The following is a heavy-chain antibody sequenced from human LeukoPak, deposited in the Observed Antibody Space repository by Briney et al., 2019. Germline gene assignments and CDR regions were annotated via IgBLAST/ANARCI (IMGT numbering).Heavy chain of an antibody. V-gene: IGHV3-7*01. CDR3: VRNGGSLDY. Sequence: GGSLRLSFSASGFSFINHWMSWVRPAPGKGLEWVASINLDGTDKYYVDAVKGRFTISRDNAKNSLFLEMNSLRATDTAVYYCVRNGGSLDYWGQGTLVTVSS. J-gene: IGHJ4*02. CDR2: INLDGTDK. D-gene: IGHD2-15*01. CDR1: GFSFINHW.